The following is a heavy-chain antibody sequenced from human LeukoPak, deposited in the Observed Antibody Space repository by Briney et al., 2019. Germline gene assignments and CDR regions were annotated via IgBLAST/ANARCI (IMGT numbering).Heavy chain of an antibody. J-gene: IGHJ4*02. CDR1: GFTFSGYY. V-gene: IGHV3-11*01. CDR2: MSSSGSTI. CDR3: ARAHGTGGLPYYIDY. D-gene: IGHD3-10*01. Sequence: PGGSLRLSCAASGFTFSGYYMSWIRQAPGKGLEWVSYMSSSGSTISYADSVKGRFTISRDNAKNSLFLQMNSLGAEDTAVYYCARAHGTGGLPYYIDYWGQGALVTVSS.